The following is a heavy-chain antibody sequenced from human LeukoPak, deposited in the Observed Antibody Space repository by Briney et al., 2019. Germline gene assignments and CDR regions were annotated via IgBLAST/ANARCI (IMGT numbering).Heavy chain of an antibody. V-gene: IGHV1-2*06. CDR1: GYTFTGYY. J-gene: IGHJ2*01. CDR3: ARDEGGYHWYFDL. CDR2: INPNSGGT. Sequence: ASVKVSCKASGYTFTGYYMHWVQQAPGQGLEWMGRINPNSGGTNYAQKFQGRVTMTRDTSISTAYMGLSRLRSDDTAVYYCARDEGGYHWYFDLWGRGTLVTVSS. D-gene: IGHD5-18*01.